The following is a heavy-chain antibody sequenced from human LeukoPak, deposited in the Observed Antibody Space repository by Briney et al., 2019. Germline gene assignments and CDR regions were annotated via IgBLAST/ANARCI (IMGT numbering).Heavy chain of an antibody. V-gene: IGHV4-38-2*02. D-gene: IGHD4-11*01. Sequence: PSETLSLTCTVSGYSISRVLYWGWIRPPPGTGLEWIGSIYHSGSTYYNPSLKSRVTISVDTSKNQFSLKLSSVTAADTAVYYCARDDDGGTTVDVWGKGTTVTVSS. CDR1: GYSISRVLY. CDR2: IYHSGST. CDR3: ARDDDGGTTVDV. J-gene: IGHJ6*04.